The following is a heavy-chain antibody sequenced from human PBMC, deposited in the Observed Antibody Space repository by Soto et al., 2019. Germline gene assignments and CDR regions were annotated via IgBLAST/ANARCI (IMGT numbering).Heavy chain of an antibody. Sequence: EVQLVESGGGLVQPGGSLRLSCAASGFTFSSYSMNWVRQAPGKGLEWVSYISSSSSTIYYADSVKGRFTISRDNAKNSLYLQMNSLRAEDTAVYYCASPHDILTGYFVYWGQGTLVTVSS. D-gene: IGHD3-9*01. J-gene: IGHJ4*02. CDR1: GFTFSSYS. V-gene: IGHV3-48*01. CDR2: ISSSSSTI. CDR3: ASPHDILTGYFVY.